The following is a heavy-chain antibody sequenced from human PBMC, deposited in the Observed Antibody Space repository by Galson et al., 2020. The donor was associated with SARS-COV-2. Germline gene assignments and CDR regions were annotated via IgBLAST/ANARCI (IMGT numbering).Heavy chain of an antibody. CDR2: IYYSGST. CDR1: GGSISSGDYY. Sequence: ETSETLSLTCTVSGGSISSGDYYWSWLRKPPGKGPECTGYIYYSGSTYYNPSLKSRVTISVDTSKNQFSLKLSSVTAADTAVYYCARGVAYCSGGSCYSGEHRPFDYWGQGTLVTVSA. V-gene: IGHV4-30-4*01. D-gene: IGHD2-15*01. J-gene: IGHJ4*02. CDR3: ARGVAYCSGGSCYSGEHRPFDY.